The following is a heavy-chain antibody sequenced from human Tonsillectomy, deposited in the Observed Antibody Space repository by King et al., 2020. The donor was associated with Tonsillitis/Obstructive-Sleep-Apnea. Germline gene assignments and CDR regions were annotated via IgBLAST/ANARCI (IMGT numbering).Heavy chain of an antibody. CDR1: GGSISSYY. V-gene: IGHV4-59*01. Sequence: QLQESGPGLVKPSETLSLTCTVSGGSISSYYWSWIRQPPGKGLEWIGYIYYIGSTNYNPSLKSRVTISVDTSKNQFSLKLSSVTAADTAVYYCARGFEYSSSSVAFDIWGQGTMVTVSS. CDR3: ARGFEYSSSSVAFDI. D-gene: IGHD6-6*01. J-gene: IGHJ3*02. CDR2: IYYIGST.